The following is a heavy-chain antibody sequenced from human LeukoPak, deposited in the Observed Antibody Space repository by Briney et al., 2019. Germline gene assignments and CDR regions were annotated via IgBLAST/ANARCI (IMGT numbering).Heavy chain of an antibody. D-gene: IGHD6-13*01. CDR3: AREMYSSSWYYFDY. J-gene: IGHJ4*02. CDR1: AFTFSSYA. CDR2: IKLDGSEK. V-gene: IGHV3-7*01. Sequence: GRSLRLSCAASAFTFSSYALHWVRQAPGKGLEWVANIKLDGSEKYYVDSVKGRFTISRDNAKNSLYLQMNSLRAEDTAVYYCAREMYSSSWYYFDYWGQGTLVTVSS.